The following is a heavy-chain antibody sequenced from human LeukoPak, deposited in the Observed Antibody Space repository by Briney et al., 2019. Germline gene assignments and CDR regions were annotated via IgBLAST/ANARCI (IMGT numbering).Heavy chain of an antibody. CDR3: ARDRDYYYGSGSYYYD. J-gene: IGHJ4*02. Sequence: SETLSLTCAVYGGSFSGYYWSWIRQPPGKGLEWIGEINHSGSTNYNPSLKSRVTISVDTSKNQFSLKLSSVTAADTAVCYCARDRDYYYGSGSYYYDWGQGTLVTVSS. CDR2: INHSGST. V-gene: IGHV4-34*01. CDR1: GGSFSGYY. D-gene: IGHD3-10*01.